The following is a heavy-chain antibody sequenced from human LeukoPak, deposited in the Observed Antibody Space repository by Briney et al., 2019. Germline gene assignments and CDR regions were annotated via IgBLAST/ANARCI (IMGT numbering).Heavy chain of an antibody. D-gene: IGHD1-1*01. CDR1: GFTFSSYW. Sequence: GGSLRLSCAASGFTFSSYWMSWVRQAPGKGLEWVANIKQDGNEKYYVDSVKGRFTISRDNAKNSLYLQMNSLRAEDTAVYYCARVGATGTADYWGQGTLVTVSS. J-gene: IGHJ4*02. CDR2: IKQDGNEK. CDR3: ARVGATGTADY. V-gene: IGHV3-7*04.